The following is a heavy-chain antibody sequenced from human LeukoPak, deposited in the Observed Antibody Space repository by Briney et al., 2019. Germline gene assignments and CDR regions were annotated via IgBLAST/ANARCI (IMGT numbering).Heavy chain of an antibody. J-gene: IGHJ4*02. V-gene: IGHV1-2*02. D-gene: IGHD5-12*01. Sequence: ASVKVSCKASGYTFTGYYMHWVRQAPGQGLEWMGWINPNSGGTNYAQKFQGRVTMTRDTSISTAYMELSRLRSDDTAVYYCARDYLILGYDSYYFDYWGQGTLVTVSS. CDR3: ARDYLILGYDSYYFDY. CDR2: INPNSGGT. CDR1: GYTFTGYY.